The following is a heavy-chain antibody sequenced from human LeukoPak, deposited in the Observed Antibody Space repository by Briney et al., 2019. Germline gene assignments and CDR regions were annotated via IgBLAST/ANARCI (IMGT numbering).Heavy chain of an antibody. Sequence: GGSLRLSCAASGFTFSSYAMSWVRQAPGKGLEWVTAISGSGGSTYYADSVKGRFTISRDNSKNTLYLQMNSLRAEDTAVYYCAKKAVGKTGDPGPFAGWGQGTLVTVSS. D-gene: IGHD4-17*01. V-gene: IGHV3-23*01. J-gene: IGHJ4*02. CDR2: ISGSGGST. CDR3: AKKAVGKTGDPGPFAG. CDR1: GFTFSSYA.